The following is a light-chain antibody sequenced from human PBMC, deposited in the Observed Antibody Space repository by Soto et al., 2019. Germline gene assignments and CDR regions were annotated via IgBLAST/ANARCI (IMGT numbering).Light chain of an antibody. CDR3: QQYDNSVWT. CDR1: ESVSSTS. Sequence: EIVLTQSPGTLSLYPGERATLSCRASESVSSTSLAWYQQKPGQAPRLLMYGVSSRATGIPDRFSGSGSGTDFTLTINRLEPEDFAVYFCQQYDNSVWTFGQGTRWIS. V-gene: IGKV3-20*01. J-gene: IGKJ1*01. CDR2: GVS.